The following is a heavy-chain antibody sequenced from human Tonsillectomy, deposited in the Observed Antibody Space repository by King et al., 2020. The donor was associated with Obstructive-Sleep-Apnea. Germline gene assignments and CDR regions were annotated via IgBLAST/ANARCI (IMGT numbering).Heavy chain of an antibody. Sequence: LQLQESGPGLMKPSETLSLTCTVSGGSISSSSYSWGWIRQPPGKGLQWIGNIYYSGSTYYNPSLKSRVTISVDTSKNQFSLKLSSVTAADTAVYYCARGIDGYNAAYFDYWGQGTLVTVSS. CDR2: IYYSGST. V-gene: IGHV4-39*07. J-gene: IGHJ4*02. CDR3: ARGIDGYNAAYFDY. D-gene: IGHD5-24*01. CDR1: GGSISSSSYS.